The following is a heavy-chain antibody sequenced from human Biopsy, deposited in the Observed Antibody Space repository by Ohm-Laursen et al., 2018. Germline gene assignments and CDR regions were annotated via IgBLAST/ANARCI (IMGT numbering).Heavy chain of an antibody. CDR1: GDSISSYY. V-gene: IGHV4-59*01. J-gene: IGHJ2*01. CDR2: VYYTGST. Sequence: TLSLTWTVSGDSISSYYWSWIRQPPGKGLEWIGYVYYTGSTDYNPSLQSRVTISVDTSKHHFSLRLRSVTPADTAIYYCARDRGFYSDRTVPGYFDLWGRDTLVTVSS. D-gene: IGHD3-22*01. CDR3: ARDRGFYSDRTVPGYFDL.